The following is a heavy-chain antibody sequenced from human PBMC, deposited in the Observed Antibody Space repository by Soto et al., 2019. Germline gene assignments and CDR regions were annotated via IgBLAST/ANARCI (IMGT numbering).Heavy chain of an antibody. J-gene: IGHJ5*02. CDR2: IYYSGST. D-gene: IGHD2-2*02. Sequence: SETLSLTCTVSGGSISSSSYYWGWIRQPPGKGLEWIGSIYYSGSTYYNPSLKSRVTISVDTSKNQFSLKLSSVTAADTAVYYCAGQDIVVVPAAIRGWWFDPWGQGTLVTVS. CDR3: AGQDIVVVPAAIRGWWFDP. CDR1: GGSISSSSYY. V-gene: IGHV4-39*01.